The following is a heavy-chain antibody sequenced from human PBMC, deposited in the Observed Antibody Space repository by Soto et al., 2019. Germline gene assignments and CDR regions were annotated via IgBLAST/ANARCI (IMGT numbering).Heavy chain of an antibody. V-gene: IGHV3-23*01. CDR1: GFTVSSYA. CDR3: ARLGPSDSGSYSFRYNWFDP. D-gene: IGHD3-10*01. J-gene: IGHJ5*02. CDR2: ISGSGGST. Sequence: GVQRLSCAPSGFTVSSYAMSRVRQAPRKGLEWVSAISGSGGSTYYADSVKGRFTISRDNSKNTLYLQMNSLRAEYTAVYYCARLGPSDSGSYSFRYNWFDPWGQGTLVTVSS.